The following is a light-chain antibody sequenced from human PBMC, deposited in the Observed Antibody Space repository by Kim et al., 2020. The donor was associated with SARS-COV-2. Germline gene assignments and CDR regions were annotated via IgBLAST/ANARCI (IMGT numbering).Light chain of an antibody. CDR3: QVWDRSTAHVV. V-gene: IGLV3-9*01. Sequence: LGQKARITCGGKNVGSKNVHWDRTKRSQATVLVIYRDSNRPSRIPERFSGSNSGNTATLTISRAQAGDEADYYCQVWDRSTAHVVFGGGTQLTVL. CDR2: RDS. CDR1: NVGSKN. J-gene: IGLJ2*01.